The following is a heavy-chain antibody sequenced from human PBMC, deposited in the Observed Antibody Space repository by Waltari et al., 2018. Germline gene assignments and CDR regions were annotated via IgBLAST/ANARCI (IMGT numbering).Heavy chain of an antibody. D-gene: IGHD6-19*01. V-gene: IGHV4-4*07. Sequence: QVQLQESGPGLVKPSETLSLTCTVSVGSISSYYCSWIRQPAGKGLEWIGRIYTSGSTNYNPYLKSRVTMSVDTSKNQFSLKLSSVTAADTAVYYCAREEIGVGIAVAGTGWFDPWGQGTLVTVSS. CDR2: IYTSGST. CDR3: AREEIGVGIAVAGTGWFDP. CDR1: VGSISSYY. J-gene: IGHJ5*02.